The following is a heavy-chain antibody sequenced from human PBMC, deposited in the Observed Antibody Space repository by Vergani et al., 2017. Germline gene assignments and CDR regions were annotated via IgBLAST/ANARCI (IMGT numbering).Heavy chain of an antibody. CDR1: GFTLDDYA. J-gene: IGHJ5*02. V-gene: IGHV3-9*01. Sequence: EVQLVESGGGLVQPGRSLRLSCAASGFTLDDYAMHWVRQAPGKGLEWVSGISWNSWSIGYADSVKGRFTISRDNAKNSLYLQMNSLRAEDTALYYCAKGIDYGDNWFDPWGQGTLVTVSS. CDR3: AKGIDYGDNWFDP. CDR2: ISWNSWSI. D-gene: IGHD4-17*01.